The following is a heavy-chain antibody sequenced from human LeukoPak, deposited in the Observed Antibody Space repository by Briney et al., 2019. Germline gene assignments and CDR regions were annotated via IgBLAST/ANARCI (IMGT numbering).Heavy chain of an antibody. CDR3: ARDQDYGFTY. V-gene: IGHV3-48*01. CDR1: GFTFSSYS. CDR2: ITGSGTDI. J-gene: IGHJ4*02. D-gene: IGHD4-17*01. Sequence: GGSLRLSCAASGFTFSSYSMNWVRHAPGKGPEWISWITGSGTDIIYADSVKGRFTISRDNAKNSLYLQMNSLRAEDTAVYYCARDQDYGFTYWGQGTLVTVSS.